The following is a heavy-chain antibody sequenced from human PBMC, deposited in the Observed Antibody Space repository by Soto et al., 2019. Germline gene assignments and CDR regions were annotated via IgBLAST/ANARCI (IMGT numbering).Heavy chain of an antibody. CDR3: TSDHYCSSTTCPGAFDM. D-gene: IGHD2-2*01. J-gene: IGHJ3*02. CDR1: GFTFTNVW. V-gene: IGHV3-15*01. CDR2: IKRKIDDGTT. Sequence: EVQLVESGGGLVEPGGSLRLSCAASGFTFTNVWLTWVRQAPGKGLEWVGRIKRKIDDGTTDYAAPVKDRFTISRDDSKSTLYMQMNSLKTEDTAVYYCTSDHYCSSTTCPGAFDMWGQGTMVTVSS.